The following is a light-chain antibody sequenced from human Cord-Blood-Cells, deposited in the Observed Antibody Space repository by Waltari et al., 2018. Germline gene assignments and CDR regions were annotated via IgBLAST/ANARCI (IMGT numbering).Light chain of an antibody. J-gene: IGLJ2*01. CDR3: QGWDSSTVV. V-gene: IGLV3-1*01. CDR2: QDS. CDR1: KLGDKY. Sequence: SYELTQPPSVSVSPGQTASITCSGDKLGDKYACWYQQKPGKSPVLVIYQDSKRPSGFPERLPGSSSGNTATVTVSGTLAMDEADYYCQGWDSSTVVFGGGTKLAVL.